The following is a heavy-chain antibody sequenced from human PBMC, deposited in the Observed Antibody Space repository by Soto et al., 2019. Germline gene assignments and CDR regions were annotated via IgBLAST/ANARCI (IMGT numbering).Heavy chain of an antibody. D-gene: IGHD3-3*01. Sequence: GGSLRLSCAASGFTFSSYAMHWVRQAPGKGLEWVAVISYDGSNKYYADSVKGRFTIPRDNSKNTLYLQMNSLRAEDTAVYYCARDYYDFWSGYYSAHYYYGMDVWGQGTTVTVSS. CDR3: ARDYYDFWSGYYSAHYYYGMDV. V-gene: IGHV3-30-3*01. CDR2: ISYDGSNK. CDR1: GFTFSSYA. J-gene: IGHJ6*02.